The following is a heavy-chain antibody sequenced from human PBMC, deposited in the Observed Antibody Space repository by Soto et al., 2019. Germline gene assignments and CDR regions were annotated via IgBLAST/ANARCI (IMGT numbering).Heavy chain of an antibody. Sequence: QVHLVQSGSEVKKPGSSVKVSCKASRRAFGRAAVTWVRQAPGQGLEWMGWIIPLSGTRNYAQKFQGRVTISAVESTTTSYMELSSLTYDDTALYYGTRDISGSASWRTWGQGTVVPGSS. CDR1: RRAFGRAA. D-gene: IGHD2-2*01. V-gene: IGHV1-69*01. J-gene: IGHJ4*02. CDR3: TRDISGSASWRT. CDR2: IIPLSGTR.